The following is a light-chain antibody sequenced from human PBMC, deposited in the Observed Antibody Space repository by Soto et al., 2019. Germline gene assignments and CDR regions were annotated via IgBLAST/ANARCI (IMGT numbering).Light chain of an antibody. J-gene: IGKJ2*01. V-gene: IGKV3-20*01. CDR1: QSIRSSY. CDR3: HCQDFGNSAVYS. Sequence: IGLTQSPGTLSLSPGESATLSCRASQSIRSSYVAWDQQKPGQAPRLLIYAASAWATGLPDRFSGSGSGTDFTLTISRLEPEDFAMYYCHCQDFGNSAVYSFGQGTKLEI. CDR2: AAS.